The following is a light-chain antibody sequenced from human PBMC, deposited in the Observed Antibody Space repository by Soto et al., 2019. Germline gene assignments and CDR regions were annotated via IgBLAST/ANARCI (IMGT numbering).Light chain of an antibody. CDR3: QQYSSYSGT. J-gene: IGKJ1*01. CDR2: KAS. V-gene: IGKV1-5*03. CDR1: QSISDW. Sequence: DIQMTQSPSTLSASVGDRVTITCRASQSISDWLAWYQQKPGQAPKLLIYKASSLESGVPSRFSGSGSGTEFTLTISSLQPDDVATYYCQQYSSYSGTFGQGTKVDIK.